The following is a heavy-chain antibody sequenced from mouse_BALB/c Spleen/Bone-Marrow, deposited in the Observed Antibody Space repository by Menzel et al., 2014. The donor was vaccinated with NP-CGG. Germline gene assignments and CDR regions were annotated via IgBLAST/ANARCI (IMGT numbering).Heavy chain of an antibody. V-gene: IGHV1-80*01. Sequence: LVESGAELVRPGSSVKISCKASGYAFSIYWMNWVKQRPGRGLEWIGQIYPGDDDTDYNGKFKGKATLTADRSSSTAYMQLNSLTSEDSAVYFCARGGISIDYWGQGTTLTVSS. CDR1: GYAFSIYW. CDR2: IYPGDDDT. CDR3: ARGGISIDY. J-gene: IGHJ2*01.